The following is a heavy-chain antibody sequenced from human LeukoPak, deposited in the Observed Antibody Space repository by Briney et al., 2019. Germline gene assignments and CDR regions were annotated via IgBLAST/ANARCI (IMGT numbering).Heavy chain of an antibody. V-gene: IGHV1-69*13. J-gene: IGHJ4*02. CDR2: LIPLFGRA. CDR1: GGTLRNYA. D-gene: IGHD4-11*01. CDR3: ASPKENSDYFFDS. Sequence: SVKVSCNASGGTLRNYAISWVRQAPGQGLEWMGGLIPLFGRAEYAQKFQGRVTITADELTNTAYMELNFLRSEDTAVYYCASPKENSDYFFDSWGQGTLVAVSA.